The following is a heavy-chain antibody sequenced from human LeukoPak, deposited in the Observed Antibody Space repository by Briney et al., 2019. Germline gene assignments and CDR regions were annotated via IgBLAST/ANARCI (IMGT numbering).Heavy chain of an antibody. CDR1: GGTFSSYA. CDR3: ARENYDILTGLGDYFDY. CDR2: IIPIFGTA. Sequence: GSSVKVSCKASGGTFSSYAISWVRQAPGQGLEWMGRIIPIFGTANYAQKFQGRVTITTDESTSTAYMELSSLRSEDTAVYYCARENYDILTGLGDYFDYWGQGTLVTVSS. V-gene: IGHV1-69*05. D-gene: IGHD3-9*01. J-gene: IGHJ4*02.